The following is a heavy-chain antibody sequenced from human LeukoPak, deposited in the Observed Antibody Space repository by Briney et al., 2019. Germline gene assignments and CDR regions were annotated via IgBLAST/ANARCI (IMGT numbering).Heavy chain of an antibody. D-gene: IGHD2-21*02. CDR2: INPNSGGT. J-gene: IGHJ4*02. Sequence: GASVKVSCKASGYTFTGYYMHWVRQAPGQGLEWMGWINPNSGGTNYAQKFQGRVTMTRDTSISTAYMELSRLRSDDTAVYYCARDLLTAIQRYYFDYWGQGTLVTVSS. CDR3: ARDLLTAIQRYYFDY. CDR1: GYTFTGYY. V-gene: IGHV1-2*02.